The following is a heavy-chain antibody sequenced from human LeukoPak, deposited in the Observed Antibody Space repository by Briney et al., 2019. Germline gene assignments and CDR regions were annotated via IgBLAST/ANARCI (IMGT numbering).Heavy chain of an antibody. J-gene: IGHJ5*02. V-gene: IGHV3-11*01. CDR1: GFTFSDYY. D-gene: IGHD3-22*01. Sequence: TGGSLRLSCAASGFTFSDYYMSWIRQAPGKGLEWVSYISSSGSTIYYADSVKGRFTISRDNAKNSLYLQMNSLRAEDTAVYYCARERGRYYYDSSGSAWGQGTLVTVSS. CDR2: ISSSGSTI. CDR3: ARERGRYYYDSSGSA.